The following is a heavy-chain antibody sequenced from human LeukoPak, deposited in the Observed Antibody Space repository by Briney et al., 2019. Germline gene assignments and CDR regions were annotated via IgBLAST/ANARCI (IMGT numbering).Heavy chain of an antibody. Sequence: GGSLRLSCAASGFTFSSYGMHWVRQAPGKELEWVAVISYDGSNKYYADSVKGRFTISRDNSKNTLYLQMNSLRAEDTAVYYCAKDARGGFDYWGQGTLVTVSS. CDR1: GFTFSSYG. CDR3: AKDARGGFDY. CDR2: ISYDGSNK. D-gene: IGHD3-16*01. J-gene: IGHJ4*02. V-gene: IGHV3-30*18.